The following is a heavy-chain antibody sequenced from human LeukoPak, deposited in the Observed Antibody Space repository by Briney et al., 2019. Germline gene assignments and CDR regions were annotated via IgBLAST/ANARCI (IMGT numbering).Heavy chain of an antibody. CDR2: IYPSNSDT. Sequence: GESLKISCKGSGYSFTSYWIGWVRQMPGKGLEWMGIIYPSNSDTRYSPSFQGQVTMSVDKSITTGYLQWSSLKASDTAMYYCVRRGKVTTADYWGQGTLVTVSS. V-gene: IGHV5-51*01. CDR3: VRRGKVTTADY. CDR1: GYSFTSYW. D-gene: IGHD4-11*01. J-gene: IGHJ4*02.